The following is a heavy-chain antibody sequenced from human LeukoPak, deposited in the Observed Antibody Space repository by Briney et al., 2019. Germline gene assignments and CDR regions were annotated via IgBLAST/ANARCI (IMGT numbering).Heavy chain of an antibody. CDR1: GYSISSGYY. CDR3: ARGPSDEVVPAAMRSSGFSYYFDC. J-gene: IGHJ4*02. V-gene: IGHV4-38-2*02. Sequence: PSETLSLTCIVSGYSISSGYYWGWIRQPPGKGLEWIGNIHHSGSTYYNPSLKSRVTISVDTSKNQFSLELSSVTAADTAVYYCARGPSDEVVPAAMRSSGFSYYFDCWGQGTLVIVSS. CDR2: IHHSGST. D-gene: IGHD2-2*01.